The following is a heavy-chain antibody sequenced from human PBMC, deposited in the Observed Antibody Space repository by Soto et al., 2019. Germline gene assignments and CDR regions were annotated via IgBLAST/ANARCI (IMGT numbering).Heavy chain of an antibody. J-gene: IGHJ6*02. CDR3: ARGYGGGKYSTNYGRGYYYYGMDV. CDR1: GGSISSGDYY. D-gene: IGHD2-2*01. Sequence: QVQLQESGPGLVKPSQTLSLTCTVSGGSISSGDYYWSWIRQPPGKGLEWIGYIYYSGSTYYNPSLKSRVTISVDTSKNQFSLKLSSVTAADTAVYYCARGYGGGKYSTNYGRGYYYYGMDVWGQGTTVTVSS. CDR2: IYYSGST. V-gene: IGHV4-30-4*01.